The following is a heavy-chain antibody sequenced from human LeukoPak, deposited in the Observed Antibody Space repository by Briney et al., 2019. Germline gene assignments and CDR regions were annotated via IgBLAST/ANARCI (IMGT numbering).Heavy chain of an antibody. D-gene: IGHD1-26*01. J-gene: IGHJ3*02. CDR1: GGSISSGSYY. Sequence: SQTLSLTCTVSGGSISSGSYYWSWIRQPAGKGLEWIGRIYTSGSTNYNPSLKSRVTISVDTSKNQFSLKLSSVTAADTAVYYCARDGGSYYAAFDIWGQGTMVTVSS. CDR2: IYTSGST. CDR3: ARDGGSYYAAFDI. V-gene: IGHV4-61*02.